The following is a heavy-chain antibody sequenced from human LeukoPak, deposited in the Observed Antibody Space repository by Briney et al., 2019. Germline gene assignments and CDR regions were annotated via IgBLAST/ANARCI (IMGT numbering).Heavy chain of an antibody. CDR1: GFTLSTYE. J-gene: IGHJ4*01. V-gene: IGHV3-48*03. D-gene: IGHD1-14*01. Sequence: GGSLRLSCAASGFTLSTYEVNWVRQAPGKGLEWVSAISSSGGTTYYADSVKGRFTISRDNAMNSLYLQMNSLRAEDTALYYCARRRNYYFDNWGHGTLVTVSS. CDR2: ISSSGGTT. CDR3: ARRRNYYFDN.